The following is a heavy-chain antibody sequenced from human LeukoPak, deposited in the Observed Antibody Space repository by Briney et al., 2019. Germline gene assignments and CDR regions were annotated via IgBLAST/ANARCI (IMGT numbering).Heavy chain of an antibody. CDR2: INPNSGGT. V-gene: IGHV1-2*06. Sequence: ASVTVSCKASGYTFTGYYMHWVRQAPGQGLEWMGRINPNSGGTNYAQKFQGRVTMTRDTSISTAYMELSRLRSDDTAVYYCARGDYYDSSGYYHDAFDIWGQGTMVTVSS. CDR3: ARGDYYDSSGYYHDAFDI. CDR1: GYTFTGYY. J-gene: IGHJ3*02. D-gene: IGHD3-22*01.